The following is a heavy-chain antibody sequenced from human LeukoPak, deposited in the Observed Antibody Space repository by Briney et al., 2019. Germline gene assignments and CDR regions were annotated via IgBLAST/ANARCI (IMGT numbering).Heavy chain of an antibody. CDR3: ARTTEGGYTYGYFYYYYMDV. J-gene: IGHJ6*03. D-gene: IGHD5-18*01. CDR2: IYHSGST. V-gene: IGHV4-38-2*02. CDR1: GYSISSGFY. Sequence: SETLSLTCTVSGYSISSGFYWGWIRQPPGKGLEWIGNIYHSGSTDYNPSLKSRVTISEDTSKNQFSLKLTSVTAADTAVYYCARTTEGGYTYGYFYYYYMDVWGKGTTVTISS.